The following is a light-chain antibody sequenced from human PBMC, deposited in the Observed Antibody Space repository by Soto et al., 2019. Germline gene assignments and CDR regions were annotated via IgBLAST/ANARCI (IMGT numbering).Light chain of an antibody. Sequence: QSALTQPASVSGSPGQSITISCTGTSSDVGGYNYVSWYQQHPGKAPKLMIYDVSNRPSGVSNRFSGSKSGNTASLTCSGXXXXXEAXYYCSSYTXXXTXXVVFGXGT. V-gene: IGLV2-14*01. CDR3: SSYTXXXTXXVV. J-gene: IGLJ2*01. CDR1: SSDVGGYNY. CDR2: DVS.